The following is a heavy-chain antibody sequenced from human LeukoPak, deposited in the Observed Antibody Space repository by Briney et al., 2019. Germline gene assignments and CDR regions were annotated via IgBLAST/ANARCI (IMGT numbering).Heavy chain of an antibody. CDR3: ATVRGARGYYYYGMDV. Sequence: SETLSLTCAVYGGSFSGDYWSWIRQPPGKGLEWIGEINHSGSTNYNPSLKSRVTISVDTSKNQFSLKVTSVTAADTAVYYCATVRGARGYYYYGMDVWGHGTTVTVSS. V-gene: IGHV4-34*01. J-gene: IGHJ6*02. CDR1: GGSFSGDY. D-gene: IGHD3-10*01. CDR2: INHSGST.